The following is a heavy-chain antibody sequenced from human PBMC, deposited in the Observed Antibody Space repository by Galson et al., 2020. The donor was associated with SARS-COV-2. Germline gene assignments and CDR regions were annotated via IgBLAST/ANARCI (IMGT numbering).Heavy chain of an antibody. J-gene: IGHJ4*02. CDR3: ARAAQTYYDFWSGYYNAPHFDY. CDR1: GGSISSYY. CDR2: IYYSGST. Sequence: SATLSLTCTDSGGSISSYYWSWIRQPPGKGLEWIGSIYYSGSTNYNPSLKSRVTISVDTSKNQFSLKLSSVTAADTAVYYCARAAQTYYDFWSGYYNAPHFDYWGQGTLVTVSS. V-gene: IGHV4-59*01. D-gene: IGHD3-3*01.